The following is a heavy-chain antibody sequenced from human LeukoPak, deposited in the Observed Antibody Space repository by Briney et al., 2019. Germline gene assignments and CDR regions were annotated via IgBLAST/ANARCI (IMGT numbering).Heavy chain of an antibody. CDR1: GYTFTSYD. Sequence: ASVKVSCKASGYTFTSYDINWVRQATGQGLEWMGWMNPNSGNTGYAQKFQGRVTITRNTSIGTAYMELSSLRSDDTAVYYCARQTGSGLFILPGGQGTLVTVSS. CDR3: ARQTGSGLFILP. J-gene: IGHJ4*02. V-gene: IGHV1-8*03. D-gene: IGHD3/OR15-3a*01. CDR2: MNPNSGNT.